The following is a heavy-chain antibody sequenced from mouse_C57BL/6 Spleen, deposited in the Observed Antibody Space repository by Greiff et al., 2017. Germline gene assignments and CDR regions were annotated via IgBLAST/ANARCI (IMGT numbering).Heavy chain of an antibody. D-gene: IGHD2-2*01. V-gene: IGHV1-81*01. Sequence: QVQLQQSGAELARPGASVKLSCKASGYTFTSYGISWVKQRTGQGLEWIGEIYPRSGNTYYNEKFKGKATLTADKSSSTAYMELRSLTSEDSAVYFCAGGGIYYGYDGGFAYWGQGTLVTVSA. J-gene: IGHJ3*01. CDR2: IYPRSGNT. CDR1: GYTFTSYG. CDR3: AGGGIYYGYDGGFAY.